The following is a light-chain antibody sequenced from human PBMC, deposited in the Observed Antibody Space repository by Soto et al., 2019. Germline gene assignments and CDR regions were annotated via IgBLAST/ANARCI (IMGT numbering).Light chain of an antibody. CDR2: DAS. V-gene: IGKV3-11*01. CDR3: QQRSNLIT. Sequence: EIVLTQSAATLSLSPGERATLSCRASQSVSSYLAWYQQKPGQAPRPLIYDASNRATGIPARFSGSGSGTDFTLTIICLEAEDFAVYYCQQRSNLITFGQGTRLEIK. CDR1: QSVSSY. J-gene: IGKJ5*01.